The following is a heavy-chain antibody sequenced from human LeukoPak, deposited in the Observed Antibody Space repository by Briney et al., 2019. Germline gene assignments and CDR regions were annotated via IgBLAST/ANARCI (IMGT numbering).Heavy chain of an antibody. D-gene: IGHD3-22*01. CDR3: AKGEYYYDSSGYS. CDR2: ISGSGGST. Sequence: GGSLRLSCAAPGFTFSSYAMSWVRQAPGKGLEWVSAISGSGGSTYYADSVKGRFTISRDNSKNTLYLQMNSLRAEDTAVYYCAKGEYYYDSSGYSWGQGTLVTVSS. J-gene: IGHJ5*02. CDR1: GFTFSSYA. V-gene: IGHV3-23*01.